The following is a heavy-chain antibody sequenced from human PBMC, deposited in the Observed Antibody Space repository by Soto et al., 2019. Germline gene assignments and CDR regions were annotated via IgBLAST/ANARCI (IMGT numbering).Heavy chain of an antibody. Sequence: EVQLLESGGGLVQPGGSLRLSCAASGLTFTNYAMSWVRQAPGKGLEWVAVISGDGGTTVYADSVKGRFTISRDSTRNTMSLQMNTLRVEDKAIYYCTGARDNNGDVREADWWGQGTLVTVSS. CDR3: TGARDNNGDVREADW. CDR2: ISGDGGTT. D-gene: IGHD3-9*01. CDR1: GLTFTNYA. V-gene: IGHV3-23*01. J-gene: IGHJ4*02.